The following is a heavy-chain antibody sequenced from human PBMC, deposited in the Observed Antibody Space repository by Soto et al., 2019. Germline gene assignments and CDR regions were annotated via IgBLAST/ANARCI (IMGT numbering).Heavy chain of an antibody. Sequence: PGGSLRLSCAASGFTFSSYGMHWVRQAPGKGLEWVAVISYDGSNKYYADSVKGRFTISRDNSKNTLYLQMNSLRAEDTAVYYCAKWHSQPNWFDPWGQGTLVTVSS. J-gene: IGHJ5*02. CDR2: ISYDGSNK. CDR1: GFTFSSYG. CDR3: AKWHSQPNWFDP. V-gene: IGHV3-30*18. D-gene: IGHD5-18*01.